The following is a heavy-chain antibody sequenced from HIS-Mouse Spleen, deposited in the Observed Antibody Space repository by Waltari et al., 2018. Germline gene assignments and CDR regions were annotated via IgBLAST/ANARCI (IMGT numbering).Heavy chain of an antibody. Sequence: EVQLVETGGGLIQPGGSLRLSCAASGFTVSSNYMSWVRQAPGKGQGWVSVSYSGGSTYYADSVKGRFTISRDNSKNTLYLQMNSLRAEDTAVYYCARHYYYGSGSYYFDYWGQGTLVTVSS. D-gene: IGHD3-10*01. CDR2: SYSGGST. V-gene: IGHV3-53*02. CDR3: ARHYYYGSGSYYFDY. J-gene: IGHJ4*02. CDR1: GFTVSSNY.